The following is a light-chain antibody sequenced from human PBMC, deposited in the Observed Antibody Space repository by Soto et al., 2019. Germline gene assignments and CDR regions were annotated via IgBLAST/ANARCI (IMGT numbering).Light chain of an antibody. CDR2: KAS. J-gene: IGKJ2*02. CDR1: QSISSW. CDR3: QQYNSYPST. V-gene: IGKV1-5*03. Sequence: DIQMTQSPSTLSASVGDRVTITCRASQSISSWLAWYQQKPGKAPKLLIYKASSLESGVPSRFSGSGSGTECPLTISSLQPDDFATYYCQQYNSYPSTFGQGTKLEIK.